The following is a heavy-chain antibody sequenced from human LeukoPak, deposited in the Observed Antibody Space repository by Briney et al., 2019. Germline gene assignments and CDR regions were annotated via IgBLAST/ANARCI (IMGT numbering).Heavy chain of an antibody. Sequence: ASVKVSCKASGYTFTSYGISWVRQAPGQGLEWMGWISAHNGNTNYAQKLQGRVTMTTDTSTSTAYMELRSLRSDDTAVYYCARSQFNLGATHFDYWGQGTLVTVSS. CDR2: ISAHNGNT. CDR3: ARSQFNLGATHFDY. J-gene: IGHJ4*02. V-gene: IGHV1-18*01. CDR1: GYTFTSYG. D-gene: IGHD1-26*01.